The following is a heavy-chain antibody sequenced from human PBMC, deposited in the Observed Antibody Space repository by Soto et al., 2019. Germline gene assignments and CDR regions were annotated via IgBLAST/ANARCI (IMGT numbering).Heavy chain of an antibody. CDR1: ELTFRSYE. J-gene: IGHJ4*02. V-gene: IGHV3-48*03. CDR3: VRFGGAAAGPGDY. CDR2: ISSSGATI. Sequence: EVQLVESGGGLVQPGGSLRLSCVASELTFRSYEMNWVRQAPGKGLEWVSYISSSGATIYYTDSVKGRFTISRDNAKNSLYLQMNSLRAEDTAVYYCVRFGGAAAGPGDYWGQGTLVTVSS. D-gene: IGHD6-13*01.